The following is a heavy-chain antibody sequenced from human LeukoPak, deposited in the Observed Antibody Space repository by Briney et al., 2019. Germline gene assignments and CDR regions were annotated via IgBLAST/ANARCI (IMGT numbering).Heavy chain of an antibody. J-gene: IGHJ4*02. Sequence: TSVKVSCEASGYTFTSYGNSWVRQAPGQGLEWMGWISAYNGNTNYAQKLQGRVTMTTDTSTSTAYMELRSLRSDDTAVYYCARDRYDILTMFDYWGQGTLVTVSS. V-gene: IGHV1-18*01. CDR1: GYTFTSYG. CDR2: ISAYNGNT. CDR3: ARDRYDILTMFDY. D-gene: IGHD3-9*01.